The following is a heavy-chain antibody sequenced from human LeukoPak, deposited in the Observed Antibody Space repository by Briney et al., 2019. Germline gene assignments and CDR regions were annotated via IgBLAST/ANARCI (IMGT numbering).Heavy chain of an antibody. J-gene: IGHJ4*02. CDR1: GFTFSSLG. CDR3: ALLWFYYGHLSGAQYFDS. V-gene: IGHV3-30*03. D-gene: IGHD5-18*01. Sequence: PGTSLRLSCAASGFTFSSLGMHWVRQAPGKGLEWVAFISYDGDNKYYQDSVKGRFTISRDNSENTLSLQMNSLRAEDTAVYYCALLWFYYGHLSGAQYFDSWGQGTLVTVSS. CDR2: ISYDGDNK.